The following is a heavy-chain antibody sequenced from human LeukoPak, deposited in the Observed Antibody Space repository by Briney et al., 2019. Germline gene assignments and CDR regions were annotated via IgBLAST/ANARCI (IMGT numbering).Heavy chain of an antibody. V-gene: IGHV4-34*01. D-gene: IGHD3-3*01. CDR3: ARCPMEVYDFWSGSPRGPYYYYGMDV. CDR2: INHSGST. CDR1: GGSFSGYY. Sequence: PSETLSLTCAVYGGSFSGYYWSWIRQPPGKGLEWIGEINHSGSTNYNPSLKSRVTISVDTSKNQFSLKLSSVTAADTAVYYCARCPMEVYDFWSGSPRGPYYYYGMDVWGQGTTVTVSS. J-gene: IGHJ6*02.